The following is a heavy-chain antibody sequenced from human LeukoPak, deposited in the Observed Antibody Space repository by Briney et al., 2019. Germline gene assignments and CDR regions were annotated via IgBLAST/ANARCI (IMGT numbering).Heavy chain of an antibody. CDR2: IYTNGRT. CDR3: ARGSDTAMAT. V-gene: IGHV4-59*10. J-gene: IGHJ4*02. D-gene: IGHD5-18*01. Sequence: KPPETLSLTCAVYGGSFSSYNWSWIRRPPPKGLQWFGRIYTNGRTNYNPSLKSRVTMSVDTSKNQFSLKLSSVTAADPAVYYCARGSDTAMATWGQGTLVTVSS. CDR1: GGSFSSYN.